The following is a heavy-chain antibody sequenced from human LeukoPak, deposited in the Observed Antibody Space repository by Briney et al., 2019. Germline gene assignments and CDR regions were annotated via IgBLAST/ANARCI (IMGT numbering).Heavy chain of an antibody. J-gene: IGHJ3*01. CDR3: VRRLTLGDLSIKGAFAL. CDR1: GFTFSSYS. V-gene: IGHV3-30*02. D-gene: IGHD3-16*02. CDR2: IRYDGSNK. Sequence: GGSLRLSCAASGFTFSSYSMNWVRQAPGKGLEWVAFIRYDGSNKYYADSVKGRFTISRDTSRNTLFLQMNSLRVEDSAMYYCVRRLTLGDLSIKGAFALWGQGTMVTVAS.